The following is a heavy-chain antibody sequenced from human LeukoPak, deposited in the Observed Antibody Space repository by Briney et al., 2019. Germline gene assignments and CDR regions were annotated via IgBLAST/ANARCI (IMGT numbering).Heavy chain of an antibody. D-gene: IGHD5-24*01. CDR1: GYSISSGYF. J-gene: IGHJ4*02. CDR3: ARHPYGDGYNL. Sequence: PSETLSLTCAVSGYSISSGYFRGWIRQPPGKGLEWIGSIYHSGSTYYNPSLKSRVTISVDTSKNQFSLKLSSVTAADTAVYCCARHPYGDGYNLWGQGTLVTVSS. V-gene: IGHV4-38-2*01. CDR2: IYHSGST.